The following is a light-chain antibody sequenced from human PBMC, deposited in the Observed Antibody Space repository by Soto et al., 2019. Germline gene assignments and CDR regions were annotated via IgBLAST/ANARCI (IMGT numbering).Light chain of an antibody. Sequence: DIQMTQSPSSLSASVGDRVTITCQASQDISNYLNWYQQKPGKAPKLLIYDASNLETGVPSRFSGSGSETDFTFTISSLQPEYIATYYCQQYDNLPLPFGGGTKVEIK. V-gene: IGKV1-33*01. CDR3: QQYDNLPLP. CDR2: DAS. J-gene: IGKJ4*01. CDR1: QDISNY.